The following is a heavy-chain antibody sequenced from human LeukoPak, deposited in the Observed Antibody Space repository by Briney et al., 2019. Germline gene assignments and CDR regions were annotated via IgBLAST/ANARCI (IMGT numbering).Heavy chain of an antibody. Sequence: SETLSLTCAVYGGSFSGYYWSWIRQPPGKGLEWIGEINHSGSTNYNPSLKSRVTISVDTSKNQFSLKLSSVTAADTAVYYCASGRMTTVTTSTGIDYWGQGTLVTVSS. CDR1: GGSFSGYY. CDR2: INHSGST. CDR3: ASGRMTTVTTSTGIDY. J-gene: IGHJ4*02. D-gene: IGHD4-17*01. V-gene: IGHV4-34*01.